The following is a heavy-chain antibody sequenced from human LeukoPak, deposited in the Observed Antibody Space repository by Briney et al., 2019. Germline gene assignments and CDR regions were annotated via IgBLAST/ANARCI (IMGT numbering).Heavy chain of an antibody. V-gene: IGHV3-48*04. D-gene: IGHD3-10*01. CDR2: ISSSGSTI. CDR3: ARDSGSYYNPNGGLDY. J-gene: IGHJ4*02. Sequence: GGSLRLSCAASKFTFSSYSMNWVRQAPGKGLEWVSYISSSGSTIYYADSVKGRFTISRDNAKNSLYLQMNSLRAEDTAVYYCARDSGSYYNPNGGLDYWGQGTLVTVSS. CDR1: KFTFSSYS.